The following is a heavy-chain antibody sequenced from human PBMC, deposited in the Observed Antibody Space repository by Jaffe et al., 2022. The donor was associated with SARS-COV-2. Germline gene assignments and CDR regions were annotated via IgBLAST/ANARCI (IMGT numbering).Heavy chain of an antibody. CDR3: AMGMGDGYVFDY. CDR2: IRGSGDGT. J-gene: IGHJ4*02. CDR1: GFIFSDYA. D-gene: IGHD5-12*01. V-gene: IGHV3-23*01. Sequence: EVQLLESGGGLVQPGGSLRVSCAASGFIFSDYALSWVRQAPGKGLEWVSAIRGSGDGTFYADSVKGRFTISRDNSKNTLYLQLNNLRAEDTATYYCAMGMGDGYVFDYWGQGTLVTVSS.